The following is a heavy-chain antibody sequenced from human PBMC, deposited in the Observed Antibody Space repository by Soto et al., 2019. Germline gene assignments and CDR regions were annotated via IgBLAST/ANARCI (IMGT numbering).Heavy chain of an antibody. CDR3: ARGWGAMVRGVIIDIYYYYGMDV. V-gene: IGHV4-34*01. Sequence: SETLSPTCAVYGGCFSGYYWSWIRQPPGKGLEWIGEINHSGSTNYNPSLKSRVTISVDTSKNQFSLKLSSVTAADTAVYYCARGWGAMVRGVIIDIYYYYGMDVWGQGTTVS. D-gene: IGHD3-10*01. CDR2: INHSGST. CDR1: GGCFSGYY. J-gene: IGHJ6*02.